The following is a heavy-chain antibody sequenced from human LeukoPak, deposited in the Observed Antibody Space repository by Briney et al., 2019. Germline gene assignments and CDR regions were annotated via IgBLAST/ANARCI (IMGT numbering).Heavy chain of an antibody. Sequence: GGSLRLSCAASGFTFSNAWMSWVRQAPGKGLEWVGRIKSKTDGGTTDYAAPVKGRFTISRDDSKNTLYLQMNSLKTEDTAVYYCTTDVLPLHSSGYYRRFDYWGQGTLVTVSS. D-gene: IGHD3-22*01. CDR2: IKSKTDGGTT. J-gene: IGHJ4*02. V-gene: IGHV3-15*01. CDR3: TTDVLPLHSSGYYRRFDY. CDR1: GFTFSNAW.